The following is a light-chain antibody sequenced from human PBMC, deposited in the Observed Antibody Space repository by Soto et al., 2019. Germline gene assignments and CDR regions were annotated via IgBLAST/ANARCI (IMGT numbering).Light chain of an antibody. J-gene: IGKJ4*01. CDR2: ATS. Sequence: DIQMTQSPSSVSASVGDRVTITCRASQAISDWLAWYQQKPGKAPQLLIYATSTLQDGVPSRFSGSRSGTDFTLTISSLQPEAFATYFCQPASSFPLTFGGGTQVAIK. CDR1: QAISDW. CDR3: QPASSFPLT. V-gene: IGKV1-12*01.